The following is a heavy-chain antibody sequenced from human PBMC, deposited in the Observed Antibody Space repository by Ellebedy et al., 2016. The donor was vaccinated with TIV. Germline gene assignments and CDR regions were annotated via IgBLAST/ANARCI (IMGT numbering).Heavy chain of an antibody. D-gene: IGHD2-21*02. CDR1: GFPFRSYC. CDR2: LNQDESEE. J-gene: IGHJ4*02. CDR3: SRVLRGGQDCDY. Sequence: PGGSLRLSCAGSGFPFRSYCMTWVRQALGQGQEWLANLNQDESEEHYVASVKGRFTISRDNAKNSLYLQMNSLRAEDTAVYYCSRVLRGGQDCDYWGRGTRGTVSS. V-gene: IGHV3-7*01.